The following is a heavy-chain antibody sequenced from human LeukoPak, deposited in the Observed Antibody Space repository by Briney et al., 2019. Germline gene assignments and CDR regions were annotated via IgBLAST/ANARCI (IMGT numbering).Heavy chain of an antibody. V-gene: IGHV3-21*01. D-gene: IGHD3-22*01. CDR3: AKDPYYYDSSGHDY. CDR1: GFTFGSYS. Sequence: GGSLRLSCAASGFTFGSYSMNWVRQAPGKGLEWVSSISSSSSYIYYADSVKGRFTISRDNAKNSLYLQMNSLRAEDTAVYYCAKDPYYYDSSGHDYWGQGTLVTVSS. J-gene: IGHJ4*02. CDR2: ISSSSSYI.